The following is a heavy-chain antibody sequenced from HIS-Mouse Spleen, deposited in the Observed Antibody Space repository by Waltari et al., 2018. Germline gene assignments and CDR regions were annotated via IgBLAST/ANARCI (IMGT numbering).Heavy chain of an antibody. Sequence: QVQLVESGGGVVQPGRSLRLSCAASGFTFSSYAMHWVRQAPGKGLEWVAVISYDGSNKYYADSVKGRFTISRDNSKNTLYLQMNSLRAEDTAVYYCARVVPKYSSSWYYFDYWGQGTLVTVSS. CDR3: ARVVPKYSSSWYYFDY. CDR2: ISYDGSNK. V-gene: IGHV3-30*04. J-gene: IGHJ4*02. CDR1: GFTFSSYA. D-gene: IGHD6-13*01.